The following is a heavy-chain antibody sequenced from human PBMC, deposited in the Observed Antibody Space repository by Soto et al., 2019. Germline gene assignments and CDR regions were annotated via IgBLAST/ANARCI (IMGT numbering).Heavy chain of an antibody. V-gene: IGHV3-30*18. D-gene: IGHD4-17*01. CDR1: GFTFSSYG. CDR3: ANFGDYGDYLYYYYGMDV. J-gene: IGHJ6*02. CDR2: ISYDGSNK. Sequence: QVQLVESGGGVVQPGRSLILYCAASGFTFSSYGMHWVRQAPGKGLEWVAVISYDGSNKYYADSVKGRFTISRDNSKNTLYLRMNSLRAEDTAVYYCANFGDYGDYLYYYYGMDVWGQGTTVTVSS.